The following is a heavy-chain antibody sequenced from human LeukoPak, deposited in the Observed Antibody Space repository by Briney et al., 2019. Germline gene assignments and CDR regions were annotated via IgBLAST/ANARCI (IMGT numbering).Heavy chain of an antibody. CDR1: GGSFSGYY. J-gene: IGHJ4*02. V-gene: IGHV4-34*01. CDR2: INHSGST. CDR3: ARTGLWLRLNDY. D-gene: IGHD5-12*01. Sequence: PSETLSLTCAVYGGSFSGYYWSWIRQPPGKGLEWIGEINHSGSTNYNPFLKSRVTISVDTSKNQFSLKLSSVTAADTAVYYCARTGLWLRLNDYWGQGTLVTVSS.